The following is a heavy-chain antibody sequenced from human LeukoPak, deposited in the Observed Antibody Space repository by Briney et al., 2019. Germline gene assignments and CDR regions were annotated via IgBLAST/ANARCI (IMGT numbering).Heavy chain of an antibody. Sequence: GGSLRLSCAASGFTFDDYGMSWVRQAPGKGLEWVAVISYDGSNKYYADSVKGRFTISRDNSKNTLYLQMNSLRAEDTAVYYCARASGWFLYYFDYWGQGTLVTVSS. D-gene: IGHD6-19*01. J-gene: IGHJ4*02. CDR1: GFTFDDYG. CDR3: ARASGWFLYYFDY. V-gene: IGHV3-30*03. CDR2: ISYDGSNK.